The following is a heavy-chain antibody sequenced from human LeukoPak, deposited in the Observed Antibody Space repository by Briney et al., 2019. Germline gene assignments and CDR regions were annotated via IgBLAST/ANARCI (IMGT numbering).Heavy chain of an antibody. V-gene: IGHV4-59*01. J-gene: IGHJ4*02. CDR3: ARDRVNFDY. CDR2: IYYSGST. Sequence: SSETLSLTCTVSGGSINGYYWSWIRQPPGKGLEWIGYIYYSGSTNYNPSLKSRLTMSVDTSKNQFSLKLSSVTAADTAVYYCARDRVNFDYWGQGTLVTVSS. CDR1: GGSINGYY.